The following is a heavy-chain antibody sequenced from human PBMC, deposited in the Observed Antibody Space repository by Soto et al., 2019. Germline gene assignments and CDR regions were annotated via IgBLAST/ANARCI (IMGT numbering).Heavy chain of an antibody. J-gene: IGHJ6*03. V-gene: IGHV4-34*01. Sequence: SETLSLTCAVYGGSFSGYYWSWIRQPPGKGLEWIGEINHSGSTNYNPSLKSRVTISVDTSKNRFSLKLGSVTAADTAVYYCARGVVPAAMPASKTGFYYYMDVWGKGTTVTVSS. CDR1: GGSFSGYY. CDR2: INHSGST. D-gene: IGHD2-2*01. CDR3: ARGVVPAAMPASKTGFYYYMDV.